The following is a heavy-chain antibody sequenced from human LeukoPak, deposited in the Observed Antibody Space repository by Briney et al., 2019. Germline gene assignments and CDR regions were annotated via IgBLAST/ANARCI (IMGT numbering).Heavy chain of an antibody. J-gene: IGHJ4*02. V-gene: IGHV3-15*01. CDR3: TTESIGVAVWGY. Sequence: GGSLRLSCAASGFTVSNAWMSWVRQAPGKGLEWVGRIKSKTNGGTTDYAAPVKGRFTISRDDSKNTLYLQMNSLKTEDTAVYYCTTESIGVAVWGYWGQGTLVTVSS. D-gene: IGHD6-19*01. CDR2: IKSKTNGGTT. CDR1: GFTVSNAW.